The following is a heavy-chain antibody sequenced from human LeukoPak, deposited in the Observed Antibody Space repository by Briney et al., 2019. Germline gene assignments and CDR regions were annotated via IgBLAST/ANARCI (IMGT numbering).Heavy chain of an antibody. CDR3: ARYYGYDY. D-gene: IGHD3-10*01. CDR1: GFTVSNNY. V-gene: IGHV3-48*02. J-gene: IGHJ4*02. CDR2: ISSSSSTI. Sequence: GGSLRLSCAASGFTVSNNYMSWVRQAPGKGLEWVSYISSSSSTIYYADSVKGRFTISRDNAKNSLYLQMNSLRDEDTAVYYCARYYGYDYWGQGTLVTVSS.